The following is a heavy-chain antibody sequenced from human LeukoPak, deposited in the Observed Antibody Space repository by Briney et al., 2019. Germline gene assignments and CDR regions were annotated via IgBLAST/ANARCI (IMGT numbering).Heavy chain of an antibody. Sequence: PGGSLRDSCAASGFTFSSYGMNWVRQAPGKGLEWVSYISSDSSTIYYADSVKGRFTISRDNAKNSLYLQMNSLRDEDTAVYYCATWFGELSYGLFDYWGQGTLVTVSS. J-gene: IGHJ4*02. CDR2: ISSDSSTI. CDR3: ATWFGELSYGLFDY. V-gene: IGHV3-48*02. CDR1: GFTFSSYG. D-gene: IGHD3-10*01.